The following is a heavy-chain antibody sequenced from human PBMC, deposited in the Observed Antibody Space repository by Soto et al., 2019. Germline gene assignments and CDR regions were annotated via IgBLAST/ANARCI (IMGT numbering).Heavy chain of an antibody. V-gene: IGHV3-33*01. J-gene: IGHJ6*02. Sequence: GGSLRLSCAASGFTFSSYGMHWVRQAPGKGLEWVAVIWYDGSNKYYADSVKGRFTISRDNSKNTLYLQMNSLRAEDTAVYYCARMGYYYYGMDVWGQGTTVTVSS. CDR3: ARMGYYYYGMDV. D-gene: IGHD3-16*01. CDR2: IWYDGSNK. CDR1: GFTFSSYG.